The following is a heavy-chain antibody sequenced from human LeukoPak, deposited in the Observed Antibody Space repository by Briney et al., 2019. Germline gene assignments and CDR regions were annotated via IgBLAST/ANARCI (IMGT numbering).Heavy chain of an antibody. CDR1: GYTFTSYD. D-gene: IGHD5-18*01. CDR3: ARVGYSYGSGDAFDI. J-gene: IGHJ3*02. V-gene: IGHV1-46*03. Sequence: ASVKVSCKASGYTFTSYDMHWVRQAPGQGLEWMGIINPSGGSTSYAQKFQGRVTMTRDTSTSTVYMELSSLRSEDTAVYYCARVGYSYGSGDAFDIWGQGTMVTVSS. CDR2: INPSGGST.